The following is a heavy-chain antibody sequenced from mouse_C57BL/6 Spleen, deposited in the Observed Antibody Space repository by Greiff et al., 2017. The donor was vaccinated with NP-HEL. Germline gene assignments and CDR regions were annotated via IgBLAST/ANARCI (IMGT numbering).Heavy chain of an antibody. V-gene: IGHV1-55*01. CDR2: IYPGSGST. D-gene: IGHD2-10*01. CDR3: ARSYLLSGYYAMDY. Sequence: QVQLQQPGAELVKPGASVKMSCKASGYTFTSYWITWVKQRPGQGLEWIGDIYPGSGSTNYNEKFKSKATLTVDTSSSTSYMQLSSLTSEDSAVYYCARSYLLSGYYAMDYWGQGTSVTVSS. J-gene: IGHJ4*01. CDR1: GYTFTSYW.